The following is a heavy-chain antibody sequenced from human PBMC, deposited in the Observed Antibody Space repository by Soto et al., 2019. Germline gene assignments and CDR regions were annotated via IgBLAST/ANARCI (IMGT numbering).Heavy chain of an antibody. J-gene: IGHJ6*02. CDR2: INPNSGGT. Sequence: ASVKVSCKASGYTFTGYYMHWVRQAPGQGLEWMGWINPNSGGTNYAQKFQGRVTMTRDTSISTACMELSRLRSDDTAVYYCAREIASGLDYYYGMDVWGQGTTVTVS. V-gene: IGHV1-2*02. D-gene: IGHD6-25*01. CDR3: AREIASGLDYYYGMDV. CDR1: GYTFTGYY.